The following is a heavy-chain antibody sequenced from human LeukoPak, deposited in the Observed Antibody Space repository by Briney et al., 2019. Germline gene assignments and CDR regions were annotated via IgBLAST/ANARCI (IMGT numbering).Heavy chain of an antibody. Sequence: ASVKVSCKASGYTFTGYYMHWVRQAPGQGLEWMGWINPNSGGTNYAQKFQGRVTMTRDTSISTAYMELSSLRSEDTAVYYCARQVYCSSTSCSPFYYYYYGMDVWGQGTTVTVSS. V-gene: IGHV1-2*02. D-gene: IGHD2-2*01. J-gene: IGHJ6*02. CDR1: GYTFTGYY. CDR2: INPNSGGT. CDR3: ARQVYCSSTSCSPFYYYYYGMDV.